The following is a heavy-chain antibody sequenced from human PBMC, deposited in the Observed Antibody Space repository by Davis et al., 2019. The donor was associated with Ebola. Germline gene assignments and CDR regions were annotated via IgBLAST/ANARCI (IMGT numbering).Heavy chain of an antibody. CDR2: IYYSGST. CDR3: ARHYDFWSGYYSFDY. CDR1: GGSISSSSYY. Sequence: SETLSLTCTVSGGSISSSSYYWGWIRQPPGKGLEWIGSIYYSGSTYSNPSLKSRVTIAVDTSKNQFSLKLSSVTAADTAVYYCARHYDFWSGYYSFDYWGQGTLVTVSS. V-gene: IGHV4-39*01. J-gene: IGHJ4*02. D-gene: IGHD3-3*01.